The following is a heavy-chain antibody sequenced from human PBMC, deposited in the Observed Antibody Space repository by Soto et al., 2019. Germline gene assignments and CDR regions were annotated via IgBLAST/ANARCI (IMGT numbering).Heavy chain of an antibody. CDR3: ASRRWRAVADNYFDY. CDR1: GGSISSSSYY. Sequence: TSETLSLTCTVSGGSISSSSYYWGWIRLPPGKGLEWIGSIYYSGSTYYNPPLKSRVTISVDTSKNQFSLKLSSVTAADTAVYYCASRRWRAVADNYFDYWGQGTLVTVSS. V-gene: IGHV4-39*01. D-gene: IGHD6-19*01. CDR2: IYYSGST. J-gene: IGHJ4*02.